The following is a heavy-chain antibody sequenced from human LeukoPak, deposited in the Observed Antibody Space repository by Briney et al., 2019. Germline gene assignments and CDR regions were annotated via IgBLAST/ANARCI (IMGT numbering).Heavy chain of an antibody. D-gene: IGHD3-22*01. Sequence: ASVKVSCKASGYTFTGYYMHWVRQAPGQGLEWMGWINPNSGGTNYAQKFQGRVTMTRDTSISTAYVELSRLRSDDTAVYYCARGGLNYYDSSGYYSNDAFDIWGQGTMVTVSS. CDR1: GYTFTGYY. CDR3: ARGGLNYYDSSGYYSNDAFDI. J-gene: IGHJ3*02. CDR2: INPNSGGT. V-gene: IGHV1-2*02.